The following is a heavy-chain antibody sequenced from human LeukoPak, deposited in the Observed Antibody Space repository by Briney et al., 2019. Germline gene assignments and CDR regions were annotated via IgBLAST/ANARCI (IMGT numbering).Heavy chain of an antibody. CDR2: IYYSGST. CDR3: ARAVTYYDFWSGYYLDY. J-gene: IGHJ4*02. D-gene: IGHD3-3*01. Sequence: KPSETLSLTCTVPGGSISSYYWSWIRQPPGKGLEWIGYIYYSGSTNYNPSLKSRVTISVDTSKNQFSLKLSSVTAADTAVYYCARAVTYYDFWSGYYLDYWGQGTLVTVSS. V-gene: IGHV4-59*01. CDR1: GGSISSYY.